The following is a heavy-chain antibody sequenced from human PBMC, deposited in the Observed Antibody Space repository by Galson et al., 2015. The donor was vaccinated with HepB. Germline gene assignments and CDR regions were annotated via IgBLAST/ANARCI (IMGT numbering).Heavy chain of an antibody. V-gene: IGHV4-61*05. CDR1: GGSISSSSYY. CDR3: ASHPDYGDY. J-gene: IGHJ4*01. Sequence: ETLSLTCTVSGGSISSSSYYWGWIRQPPGKRLEWIGYIYSDGTTTYSPSLKSRITISIDTSKRQLSLTVRSVTAADTAVYSCASHPDYGDYWGQGTLVTVSS. CDR2: IYSDGTT.